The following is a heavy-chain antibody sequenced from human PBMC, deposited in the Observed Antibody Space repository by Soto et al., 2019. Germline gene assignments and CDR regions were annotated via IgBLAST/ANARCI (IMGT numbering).Heavy chain of an antibody. V-gene: IGHV1-8*01. CDR1: GYTFTSYD. CDR2: MNPNSGNT. J-gene: IGHJ6*03. D-gene: IGHD3-3*01. Sequence: ASVKVSCKASGYTFTSYDINWARQATGQGLEWMGWMNPNSGNTGYAQKFQGRVTMTRNTSKSTAYMELSSLRSEDTAVYYCARGYLGKRITIFGVALDPYYYYMDVWGKGTTVTVSS. CDR3: ARGYLGKRITIFGVALDPYYYYMDV.